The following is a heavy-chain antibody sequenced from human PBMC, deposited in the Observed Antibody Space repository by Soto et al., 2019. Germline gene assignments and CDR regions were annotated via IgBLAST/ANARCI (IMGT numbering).Heavy chain of an antibody. J-gene: IGHJ4*02. Sequence: SVKVSCKASGGTFSSYAISWVRQAPGQGLEWMGGIIPIFGTANYAQKFQGRVTITVDEYTSTAYMELSSLRDEDTAVYYCGTNAYYYYFGYWGQGSLVTVSS. D-gene: IGHD1-26*01. CDR2: IIPIFGTA. V-gene: IGHV1-69*13. CDR3: GTNAYYYYFGY. CDR1: GGTFSSYA.